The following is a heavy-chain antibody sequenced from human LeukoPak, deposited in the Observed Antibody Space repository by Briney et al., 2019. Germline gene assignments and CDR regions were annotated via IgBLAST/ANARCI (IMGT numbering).Heavy chain of an antibody. CDR1: GFTFSNYG. J-gene: IGHJ4*02. CDR2: IRYNGNNK. V-gene: IGHV3-30*02. CDR3: AKDRGYSSAWYVMGLDY. Sequence: PGGSLRLSCAVSGFTFSNYGMHWVRQAPGKGLEWVAFIRYNGNNKYYADSVKGRFTISRDNSKNMLYVQMNNLRTEDTAVYYCAKDRGYSSAWYVMGLDYWGQGTLVTVSS. D-gene: IGHD6-19*01.